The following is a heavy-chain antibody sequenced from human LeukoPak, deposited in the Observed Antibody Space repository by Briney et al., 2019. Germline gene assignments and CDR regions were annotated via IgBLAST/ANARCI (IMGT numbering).Heavy chain of an antibody. J-gene: IGHJ5*02. CDR3: AGTPGGYYDFWSGYYNPYNWFDP. CDR2: ISYVGSNN. CDR1: GFTLSSYG. D-gene: IGHD3-3*01. Sequence: GRSRRLAWAAAGFTLSSYGMHWVRQVPGKGMEWEAVISYVGSNNYYADSVKGRFTISRDNSKNTLYLQMNSLRAEDTAVYYCAGTPGGYYDFWSGYYNPYNWFDPWGQGTLVTVSS. V-gene: IGHV3-30*03.